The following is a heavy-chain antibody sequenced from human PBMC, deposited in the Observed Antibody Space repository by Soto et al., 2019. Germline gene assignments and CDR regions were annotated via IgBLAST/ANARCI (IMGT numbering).Heavy chain of an antibody. CDR2: INPNSGGT. D-gene: IGHD2-2*01. V-gene: IGHV1-2*02. CDR3: SRPYCGSNSGHNWFDP. CDR1: GYIFTDYY. J-gene: IGHJ5*02. Sequence: QVQLVQSGAEVKKPGASVKVSCKASGYIFTDYYMNWVRQAPGQGLEWMGWINPNSGGTNYAQKFQGRVTMTTDTSITTAYMELSGLRSDDTAVYYCSRPYCGSNSGHNWFDPWGQGTLVTVSS.